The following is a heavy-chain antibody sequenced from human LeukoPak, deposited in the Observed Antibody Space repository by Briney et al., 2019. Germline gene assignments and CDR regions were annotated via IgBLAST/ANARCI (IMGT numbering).Heavy chain of an antibody. CDR1: GFTFSSYA. D-gene: IGHD2-2*01. CDR2: ISYDGSNK. J-gene: IGHJ4*02. Sequence: GGSLRLSCAASGFTFSSYAMHWVRQAPGKGLEWVAVISYDGSNKYYADSVKGRSTISRDNSKNTLYLQMNSLRAEDTAVYYCAADCSSTSCYARVSDYWGQGTLVTVSS. CDR3: AADCSSTSCYARVSDY. V-gene: IGHV3-30*07.